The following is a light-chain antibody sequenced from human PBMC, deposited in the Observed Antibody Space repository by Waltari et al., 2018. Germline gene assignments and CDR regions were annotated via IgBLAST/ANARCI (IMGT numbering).Light chain of an antibody. CDR1: QSVSSN. CDR3: QQYNNWPPLT. V-gene: IGKV3-15*01. Sequence: TVMTQSPATLSVSPGERVTLSCRASQSVSSNLAWYQQKPGQAPRLLIYGASSRATGIPARFSGSGSGTEFTLTISSLQSEDFAVYYCQQYNNWPPLTFGGGTKVEIK. CDR2: GAS. J-gene: IGKJ4*01.